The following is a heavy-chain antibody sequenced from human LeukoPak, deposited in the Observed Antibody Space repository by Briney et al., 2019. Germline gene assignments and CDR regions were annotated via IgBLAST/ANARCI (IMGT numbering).Heavy chain of an antibody. CDR1: GFTFSRYS. CDR3: AELGITMIGGV. J-gene: IGHJ6*04. D-gene: IGHD3-10*02. CDR2: ISSSGSTI. Sequence: GGSLRLSCSASGFTFSRYSMNWVRQAPGKGLEWVSYISSSGSTIYYADSVKGRFTISRDNAKNSLYLQMNSLRAEDTAVYYCAELGITMIGGVWGKGTTVTISS. V-gene: IGHV3-48*04.